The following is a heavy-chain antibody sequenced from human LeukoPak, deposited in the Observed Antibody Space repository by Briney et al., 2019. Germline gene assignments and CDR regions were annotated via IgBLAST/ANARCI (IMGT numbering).Heavy chain of an antibody. Sequence: PGGSLRLSCAASGFTFSDYYMSWIRQAPGKGLEWVSYISSSGSTIYYADSVKGRFTISRDNAKNSLYLQTNSLRAEDTAVYYCARGGDNYVWGSYRYTGPLDYWGQGTLVTVSS. J-gene: IGHJ4*02. D-gene: IGHD3-16*02. V-gene: IGHV3-11*01. CDR2: ISSSGSTI. CDR3: ARGGDNYVWGSYRYTGPLDY. CDR1: GFTFSDYY.